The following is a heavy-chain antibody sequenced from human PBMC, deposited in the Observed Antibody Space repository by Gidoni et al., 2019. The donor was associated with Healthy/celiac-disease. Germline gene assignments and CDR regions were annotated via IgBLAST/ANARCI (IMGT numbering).Heavy chain of an antibody. CDR3: ARGSLAARPAYYFDY. CDR1: GGSISSGGYY. CDR2: IYSSGST. D-gene: IGHD6-6*01. Sequence: QVQLQESGPGLVKPSQTLSLTCTVSGGSISSGGYYWSWIRQHPGKGLEWIGYIYSSGSTYYNPSLKSRVTISVYTSKNQFSLKLSSVTAADTAVYYCARGSLAARPAYYFDYWGQGTLVTVSS. V-gene: IGHV4-31*03. J-gene: IGHJ4*02.